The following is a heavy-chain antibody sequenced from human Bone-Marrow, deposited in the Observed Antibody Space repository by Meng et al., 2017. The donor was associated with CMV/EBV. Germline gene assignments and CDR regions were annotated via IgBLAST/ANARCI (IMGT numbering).Heavy chain of an antibody. D-gene: IGHD3-22*01. Sequence: GESLKISCAASGFTFTSYAMSWVRQAPGKGLEWVSSISDSGGSTYYADSVKGRFTISRDNAKNTLYLQMNSLRAEDTAVYYCAKDLEATMIVVVRHAFDIWGQGTMVTGSS. CDR3: AKDLEATMIVVVRHAFDI. CDR2: ISDSGGST. CDR1: GFTFTSYA. J-gene: IGHJ3*02. V-gene: IGHV3-23*01.